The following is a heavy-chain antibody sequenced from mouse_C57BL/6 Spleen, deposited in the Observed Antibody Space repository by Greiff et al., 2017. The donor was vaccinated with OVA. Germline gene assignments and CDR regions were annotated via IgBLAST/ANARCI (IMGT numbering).Heavy chain of an antibody. V-gene: IGHV14-4*01. CDR2: IDPENGDT. Sequence: VQLQQSGAELVRPGASVKLSCTASGFNIKDDYMHWVKQRPEQGLEWIGWIDPENGDTEYASKFQGKATITADTSSNTAYLQLSSLTSEDTAVYYCTTSLLRQGRFFDVWGTETTVTVSS. CDR1: GFNIKDDY. J-gene: IGHJ1*03. CDR3: TTSLLRQGRFFDV. D-gene: IGHD1-1*01.